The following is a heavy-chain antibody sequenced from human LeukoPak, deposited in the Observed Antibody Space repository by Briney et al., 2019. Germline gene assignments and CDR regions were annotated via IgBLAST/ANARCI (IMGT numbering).Heavy chain of an antibody. Sequence: SETLSLTCTVSGDSLSTTFYYCAWIRQPPGKGLEWIGSMYYFGSAYYNPSLKSRVTISGDISKNQLSLMMRSVTAAETAVYYCARAGDSGYSYGSPDYWGQGTLVTVSS. V-gene: IGHV4-39*07. CDR2: MYYFGSA. D-gene: IGHD5-18*01. CDR3: ARAGDSGYSYGSPDY. CDR1: GDSLSTTFYY. J-gene: IGHJ4*02.